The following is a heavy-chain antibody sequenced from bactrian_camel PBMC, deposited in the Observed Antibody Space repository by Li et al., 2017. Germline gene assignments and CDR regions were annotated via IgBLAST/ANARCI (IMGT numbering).Heavy chain of an antibody. V-gene: IGHV3S63*01. Sequence: LALSCVATEYTYNSYCMAWFRQSPQTSWLERERVARIGIDGTTTYADSVKGRFTISRDNAKKSLSLQMTRLKPEDSAMYYCAADLARVLVTAPCGRSTTTGAGGPRSPSP. D-gene: IGHD3*01. CDR3: AADLARVLVTAPCGRSTTT. J-gene: IGHJ4*01. CDR2: IGIDGTT. CDR1: EYTYNSYC.